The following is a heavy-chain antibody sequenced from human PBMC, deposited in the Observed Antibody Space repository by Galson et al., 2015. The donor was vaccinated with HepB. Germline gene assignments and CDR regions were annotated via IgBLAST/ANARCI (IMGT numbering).Heavy chain of an antibody. V-gene: IGHV3-23*01. J-gene: IGHJ3*02. D-gene: IGHD3-10*01. CDR2: ITASGAGT. CDR1: GFTFKNYV. Sequence: SLRLSCAVSGFTFKNYVMSWVRQAPGKGLEWVSSITASGAGTHYADSVKGRFTISRDNSKNTLFLQMNNLRADDTAIYYCAKDSLRDYFGSGTLWAFDIWGQGTVVTVSS. CDR3: AKDSLRDYFGSGTLWAFDI.